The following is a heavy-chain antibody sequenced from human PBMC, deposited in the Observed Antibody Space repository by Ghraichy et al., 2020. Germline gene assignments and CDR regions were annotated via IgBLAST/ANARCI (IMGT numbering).Heavy chain of an antibody. D-gene: IGHD4-17*01. CDR3: ARVNYGDYGDYYYYGMDV. J-gene: IGHJ6*02. CDR2: ISAYNGNT. CDR1: GYTFTSYG. V-gene: IGHV1-18*01. Sequence: ASVKVSCKASGYTFTSYGISWVRQAPGQGLEWMGWISAYNGNTNYAQKLQGRVTMTTDTSTSTAYMELRSLRSDDTAVYYCARVNYGDYGDYYYYGMDVWGQGTTVTVSS.